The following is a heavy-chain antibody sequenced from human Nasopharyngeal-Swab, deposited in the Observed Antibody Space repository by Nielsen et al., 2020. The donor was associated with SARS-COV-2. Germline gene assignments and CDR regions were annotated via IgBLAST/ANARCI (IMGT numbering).Heavy chain of an antibody. CDR3: ARAILNLGRGDYMDV. J-gene: IGHJ6*03. Sequence: WLRQPPGKGLEWIVRLYTSGTTNYNPSLKGRVTISEHTSKDQLSLKLSSPTAADTAVYYCARAILNLGRGDYMDVWGKGTTVTVSS. CDR2: LYTSGTT. V-gene: IGHV4-4*08. D-gene: IGHD1-1*01.